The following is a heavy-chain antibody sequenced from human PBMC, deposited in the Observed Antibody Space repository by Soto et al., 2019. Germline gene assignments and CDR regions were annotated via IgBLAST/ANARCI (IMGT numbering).Heavy chain of an antibody. V-gene: IGHV3-11*01. D-gene: IGHD3-10*01. CDR1: GFTLSDYD. J-gene: IGHJ6*03. Sequence: QVQLVESGGGLVKPGGSLRLSCVASGFTLSDYDMSWILQAPGKGLEWVAYISSSGTIDNYADSVKGRFTISRDNAKNSLFLQRNGLRAEDPAVYYCARRTMVNSYYMDVWGKGTTVTVSS. CDR3: ARRTMVNSYYMDV. CDR2: ISSSGTID.